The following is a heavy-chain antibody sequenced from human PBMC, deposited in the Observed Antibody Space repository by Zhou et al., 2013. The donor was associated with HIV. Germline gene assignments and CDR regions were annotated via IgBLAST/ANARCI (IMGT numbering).Heavy chain of an antibody. CDR1: GYTFTGYY. CDR3: ARDPYMVRGVINAFDI. V-gene: IGHV1-46*01. D-gene: IGHD3-10*01. J-gene: IGHJ3*02. CDR2: INPSGGST. Sequence: QVQLVQSGAEVKKPGASVKVSCKASGYTFTGYYMHWVRQAPGQGLEWMGIINPSGGSTSYAQKFQGRVTMTRDTSTSTVYMELSSLRSEDTAVYYCARDPYMVRGVINAFDIWGQGTMVTVSS.